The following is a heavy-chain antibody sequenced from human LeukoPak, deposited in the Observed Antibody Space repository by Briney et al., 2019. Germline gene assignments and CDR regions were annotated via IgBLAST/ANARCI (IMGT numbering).Heavy chain of an antibody. Sequence: SETLSLTCTVSGGSISSSSYYGGWIRQPPGNGLGWIGSNYYSWSTYYNPSFKSRVTISVDTSKNQFSLQLSSVTAADTAVYYCARHYYDSSGYFYYYYYMDVWGKGTTVTAS. CDR3: ARHYYDSSGYFYYYYYMDV. D-gene: IGHD3-22*01. CDR2: NYYSWST. V-gene: IGHV4-39*01. CDR1: GGSISSSSYY. J-gene: IGHJ6*03.